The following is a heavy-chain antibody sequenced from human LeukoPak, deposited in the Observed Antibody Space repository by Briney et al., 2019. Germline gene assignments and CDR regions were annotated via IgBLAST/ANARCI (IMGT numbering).Heavy chain of an antibody. V-gene: IGHV1-2*02. CDR2: INPNSGGT. D-gene: IGHD3-10*01. CDR1: GYTFTGYY. J-gene: IGHJ5*02. Sequence: GASVKVSCKASGYTFTGYYLHWVRQAPGQGLQWMGWINPNSGGTKYALTFQGRVTMTRDTSISTAYMELSRLRSDDTAVYYCARGGPIRYGPPTHPFDPWGQGTLVTVSS. CDR3: ARGGPIRYGPPTHPFDP.